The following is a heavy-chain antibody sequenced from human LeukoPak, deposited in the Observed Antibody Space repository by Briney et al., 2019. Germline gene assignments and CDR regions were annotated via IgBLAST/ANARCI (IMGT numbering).Heavy chain of an antibody. Sequence: GGSLRLSCAASGFTFSSYSMNWVRQAPGKGLEWVSSISSSRYIYYADSVKGRFTISRDDAKNSLYLQMNSLRAEDTAVYYCARDREDIVVVPDYYFDYWGQGTLVTVSS. J-gene: IGHJ4*02. D-gene: IGHD2-2*01. CDR2: ISSSRYI. CDR1: GFTFSSYS. V-gene: IGHV3-21*01. CDR3: ARDREDIVVVPDYYFDY.